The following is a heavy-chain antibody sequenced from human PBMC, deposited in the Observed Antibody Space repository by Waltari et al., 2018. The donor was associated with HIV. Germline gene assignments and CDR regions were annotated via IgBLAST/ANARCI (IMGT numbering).Heavy chain of an antibody. V-gene: IGHV3-15*04. J-gene: IGHJ4*02. CDR3: TTVPYYYVFEY. CDR1: CISFSSAW. CDR2: IGSKTDGGTL. Sequence: EAQVVESGGGLVKPGWSFGLTCVVSCISFSSAWLGGVRQDTGKWLGWVGHIGSKTDGGTLDYAAPVRGRFTVSRDDSKDTLYLQTKSQETEDTAVYYCTTVPYYYVFEYWGQGTRVTVSS. D-gene: IGHD3-10*02.